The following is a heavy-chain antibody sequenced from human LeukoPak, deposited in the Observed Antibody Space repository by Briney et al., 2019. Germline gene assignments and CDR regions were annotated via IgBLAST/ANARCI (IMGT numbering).Heavy chain of an antibody. CDR3: ARGLRNYYYYGMDV. CDR2: ISYSGNT. Sequence: SETLSLTCTVSGGSIISSDYHWGWVRQPPGKGLEWIGTISYSGNTDYNPSLKSRVIISVDTSKNQFSLKLSSVTAADTAVYYCARGLRNYYYYGMDVWGQGTTVTVSS. J-gene: IGHJ6*02. V-gene: IGHV4-39*01. CDR1: GGSIISSDYH.